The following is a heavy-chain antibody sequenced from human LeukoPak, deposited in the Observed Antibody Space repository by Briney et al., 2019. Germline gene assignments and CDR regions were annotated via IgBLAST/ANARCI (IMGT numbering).Heavy chain of an antibody. CDR1: GYTFTIYG. CDR3: ARAQSRTHWDGFDI. Sequence: ASVKVSCRASGYTFTIYGISWARQAPGRGLEWMGWISTDNGNTNYVQNLQGRVSMTRDTFTSTVYMELRSLRSDDTAVYYCARAQSRTHWDGFDIWGQGTMVTVPS. J-gene: IGHJ3*02. D-gene: IGHD5-24*01. CDR2: ISTDNGNT. V-gene: IGHV1-18*01.